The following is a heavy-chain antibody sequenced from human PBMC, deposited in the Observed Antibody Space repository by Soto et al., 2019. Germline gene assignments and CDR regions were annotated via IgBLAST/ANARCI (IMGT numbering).Heavy chain of an antibody. Sequence: ESLKISCKGSGYSFTSYWISWVRQMPGKGLEWMGRIDPSDSYTNYSPSFQGHVTISADKSISTAYLKWSSLKASDTAMYYCARHETRIVGATEDWFDPWGQGTPVTVS. J-gene: IGHJ5*02. V-gene: IGHV5-10-1*01. CDR2: IDPSDSYT. CDR3: ARHETRIVGATEDWFDP. CDR1: GYSFTSYW. D-gene: IGHD1-26*01.